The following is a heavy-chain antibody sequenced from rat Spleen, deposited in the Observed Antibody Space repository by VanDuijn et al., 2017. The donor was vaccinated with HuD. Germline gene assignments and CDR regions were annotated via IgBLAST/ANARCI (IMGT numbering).Heavy chain of an antibody. J-gene: IGHJ2*01. CDR2: ISSGGSDT. CDR3: VRSVFDY. CDR1: GFIFSNYY. V-gene: IGHV5-25*01. Sequence: EVQLVESGGGLVQPGRSLKLSCAASGFIFSNYYMAWVRQAPTKGLEWVAYISSGGSDTYYRYPVKGRFTISRDNANSTLYLQMDSLRSEDTATYYCVRSVFDYWGQGVMVTVSS.